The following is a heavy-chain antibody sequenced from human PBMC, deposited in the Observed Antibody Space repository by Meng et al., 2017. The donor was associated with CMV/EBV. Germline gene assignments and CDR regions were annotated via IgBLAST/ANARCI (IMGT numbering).Heavy chain of an antibody. V-gene: IGHV1-18*01. Sequence: VVSRSDVMKPGGSVNGSCKASGYTFPSYGISWVRQAPGQGLEWMGWISAYNGNTNYAQKLQGKVTMTTDTSTSTAYMELRSLRSDDTAVYYCARDAVVPADAPFHYWGQGTLVTVSS. CDR2: ISAYNGNT. CDR3: ARDAVVPADAPFHY. J-gene: IGHJ4*02. D-gene: IGHD2-2*01. CDR1: GYTFPSYG.